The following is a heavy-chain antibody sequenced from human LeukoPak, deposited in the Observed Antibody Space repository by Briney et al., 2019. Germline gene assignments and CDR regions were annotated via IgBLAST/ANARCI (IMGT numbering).Heavy chain of an antibody. CDR2: INPNSGGT. Sequence: ASVTVSCKASGYTFTGCYMRWVRQAPGQGLEWMGWINPNSGGTNYAQKFQGRVTMTRDTSISTAYMELSRLRSDDTAVYYCARDSSKATFDYWGQGALVTVSS. D-gene: IGHD1-26*01. V-gene: IGHV1-2*02. CDR3: ARDSSKATFDY. J-gene: IGHJ4*02. CDR1: GYTFTGCY.